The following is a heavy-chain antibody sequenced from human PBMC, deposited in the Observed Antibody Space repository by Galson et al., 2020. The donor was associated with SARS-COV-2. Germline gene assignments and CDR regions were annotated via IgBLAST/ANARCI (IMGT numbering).Heavy chain of an antibody. CDR2: ISYDGSNK. CDR1: GFTFSSYA. CDR3: ASAGSYYHPPRRSG. D-gene: IGHD3-10*01. J-gene: IGHJ4*02. Sequence: GGSLRLSCAASGFTFSSYAMYWVRQAPGKGLEWVAVISYDGSNKYYAASVKGRFTISRDNSKNTMYLQMNSLRAEDTAVYYCASAGSYYHPPRRSGWGQGTLVTVSS. V-gene: IGHV3-30*04.